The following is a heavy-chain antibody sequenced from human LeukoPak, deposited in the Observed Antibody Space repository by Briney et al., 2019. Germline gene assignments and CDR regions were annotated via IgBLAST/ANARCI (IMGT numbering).Heavy chain of an antibody. CDR3: ARDRELGY. V-gene: IGHV4-4*07. D-gene: IGHD1-26*01. CDR1: GDSISSYY. Sequence: SETLSLTCTVSGDSISSYYWSWIRQPAGKGLEWIGRIHTSGSTNHNPSLTSRVTMSVDTSKNQFSLKLTSVTAADTAVYYCARDRELGYWGQGTLVTVSS. J-gene: IGHJ4*02. CDR2: IHTSGST.